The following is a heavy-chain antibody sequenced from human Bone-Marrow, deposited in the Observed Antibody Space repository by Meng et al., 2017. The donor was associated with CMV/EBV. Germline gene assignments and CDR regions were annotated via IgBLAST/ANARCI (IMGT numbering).Heavy chain of an antibody. CDR1: GFTFSSYA. J-gene: IGHJ6*02. CDR2: IGTAGDT. V-gene: IGHV3-13*01. CDR3: ARDKGYGMDV. Sequence: GEPLKISCAASGFTFSSYAMHWVRQATGKGLEWVSAIGTAGDTYYPGSVKGRFTISRENAKNSLYLQMNSLRAGDTAVYYCARDKGYGMDVWGQGTTVTVSS.